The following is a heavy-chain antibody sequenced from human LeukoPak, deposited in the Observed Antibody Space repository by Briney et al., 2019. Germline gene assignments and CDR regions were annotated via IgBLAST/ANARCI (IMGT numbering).Heavy chain of an antibody. V-gene: IGHV1-18*01. D-gene: IGHD5-18*01. CDR2: ISAHNGNT. CDR1: GYTFTSYG. CDR3: ARDLRGYSYGPKYFDY. Sequence: ASVKVSCKASGYTFTSYGISWVRQAPGQGLEWMGWISAHNGNTNYAQKLQGRVTMTTDTSTSTAYMELRSLRSDDTAVYYCARDLRGYSYGPKYFDYWGQGTLVTVSS. J-gene: IGHJ4*02.